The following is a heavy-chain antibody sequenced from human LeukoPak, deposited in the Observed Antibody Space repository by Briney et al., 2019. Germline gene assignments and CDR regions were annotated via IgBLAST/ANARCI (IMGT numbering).Heavy chain of an antibody. D-gene: IGHD2-2*01. CDR2: ISSSSSYI. Sequence: GGSLRLSCAASRFTFSSYSMNWVRQAPGKGLEWVSSISSSSSYIYYADSVKGRFTISRDNAKNSLYLQMNSLRAEDTAVYYCAREGYCSSTSCRPGGFDPWGQGTLVTVSS. CDR3: AREGYCSSTSCRPGGFDP. CDR1: RFTFSSYS. J-gene: IGHJ5*02. V-gene: IGHV3-21*01.